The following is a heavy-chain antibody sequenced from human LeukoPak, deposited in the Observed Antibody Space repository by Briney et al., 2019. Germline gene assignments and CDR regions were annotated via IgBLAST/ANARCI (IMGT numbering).Heavy chain of an antibody. CDR1: GFTFSDYW. Sequence: GGSLRLSCAVSGFTFSDYWMHWVRQTPGKGLVWVSRISTDGSTTTYADSVKGRFTVSRDNAKNTLYLQMNSLRAEDTALYYCTRVGAATTRDYWGQGTRVTVSS. J-gene: IGHJ4*02. CDR3: TRVGAATTRDY. CDR2: ISTDGSTT. D-gene: IGHD1-26*01. V-gene: IGHV3-74*01.